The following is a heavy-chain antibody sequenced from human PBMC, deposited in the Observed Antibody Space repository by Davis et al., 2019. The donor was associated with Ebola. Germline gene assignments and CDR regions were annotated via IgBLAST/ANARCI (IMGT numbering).Heavy chain of an antibody. D-gene: IGHD6-13*01. CDR3: ARLAQQLVGAFDI. Sequence: GESLKISCAASGFTFSSYSMNWVRQAPGKGLEWVSSISSSSSYIYYADSVKGRFTISRDNSKNTLYLQMNSLRAEDTAVYYCARLAQQLVGAFDIWGQGTMVTVSS. CDR2: ISSSSSYI. J-gene: IGHJ3*02. CDR1: GFTFSSYS. V-gene: IGHV3-21*01.